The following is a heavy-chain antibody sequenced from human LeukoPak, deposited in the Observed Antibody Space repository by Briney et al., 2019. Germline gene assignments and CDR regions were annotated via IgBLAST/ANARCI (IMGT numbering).Heavy chain of an antibody. V-gene: IGHV1-2*02. D-gene: IGHD5-12*01. CDR1: GYTFTGYY. CDR2: INPDNGGT. Sequence: ASVTVSCQASGYTFTGYYMHWVRQAPAQGLEWMGWINPDNGGTNYAQRFQGRVTMTRDMSISTAYMELSRLRSDDTAVYYCARDASNSGYDYLYYFDYWGQGTLVTVSS. CDR3: ARDASNSGYDYLYYFDY. J-gene: IGHJ4*02.